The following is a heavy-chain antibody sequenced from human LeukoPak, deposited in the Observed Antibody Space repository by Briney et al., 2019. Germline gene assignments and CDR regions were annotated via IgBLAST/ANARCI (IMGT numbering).Heavy chain of an antibody. V-gene: IGHV7-4-1*02. J-gene: IGHJ6*03. D-gene: IGHD2-15*01. CDR1: GGTFSSYA. CDR3: ARAPRYCSGGSCSRGYYYYYMDV. CDR2: INTNTGNP. Sequence: GASVKVSCKASGGTFSSYAISWVRQAPGQGLEWMGWINTNTGNPTYAQGFTGRFVFSLDTSVSTAYLQISSLKAEDTAVYYCARAPRYCSGGSCSRGYYYYYMDVWGKGTTVTVS.